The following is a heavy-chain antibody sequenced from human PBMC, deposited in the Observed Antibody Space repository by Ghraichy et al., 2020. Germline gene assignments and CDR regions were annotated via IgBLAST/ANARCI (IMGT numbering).Heavy chain of an antibody. Sequence: GGSLRLSCAASGFTFVDYAMQWVRQVPGKGLEWVSLISADGGSTYYAESVRGRFTISRDNTKDSLYLQMNSLKTEDTAFYYCGKDRSGDGYNFGVVADWGQGALVTVSA. V-gene: IGHV3-43*02. J-gene: IGHJ4*02. CDR2: ISADGGST. CDR3: GKDRSGDGYNFGVVAD. CDR1: GFTFVDYA. D-gene: IGHD5-24*01.